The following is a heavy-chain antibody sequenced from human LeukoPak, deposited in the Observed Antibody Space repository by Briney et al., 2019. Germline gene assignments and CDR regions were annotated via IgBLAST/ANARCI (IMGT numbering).Heavy chain of an antibody. J-gene: IGHJ4*02. CDR3: ARFYDKRGHDY. CDR2: ISAYTGNT. V-gene: IGHV1-18*01. CDR1: GYTFNSYG. Sequence: ASVTVSFKSSGYTFNSYGISWVRQAPGQGLELMGWISAYTGNTNYAQKFQGRVTMPRDTSTNTAYMELRSLRFDDTAVYYCARFYDKRGHDYWGQGSLVTVSS. D-gene: IGHD3-22*01.